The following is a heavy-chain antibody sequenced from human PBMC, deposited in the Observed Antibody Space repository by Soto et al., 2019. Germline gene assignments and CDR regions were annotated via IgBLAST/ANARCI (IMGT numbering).Heavy chain of an antibody. J-gene: IGHJ5*02. Sequence: SETLSLTCAVSGGSISSAGYFWSWIRQHPGKGLEWIGNIYYSGSTYYNPSLKSRVTISVETSKSQFSLKLNSVTAADTAVYYCARVSSTSPNWFDPWGQGTLVTVSS. CDR1: GGSISSAGYF. V-gene: IGHV4-31*11. CDR3: ARVSSTSPNWFDP. D-gene: IGHD2-2*01. CDR2: IYYSGST.